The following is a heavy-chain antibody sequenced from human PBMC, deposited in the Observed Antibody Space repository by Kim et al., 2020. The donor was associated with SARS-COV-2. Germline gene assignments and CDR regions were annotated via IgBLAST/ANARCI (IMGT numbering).Heavy chain of an antibody. J-gene: IGHJ4*02. D-gene: IGHD6-19*01. V-gene: IGHV3-21*01. Sequence: YYADSVKGRFTISRDNAKNSLYLQMNSLRAEDTAVYYCARSIAVADTVDYWGQGTLVTVSS. CDR3: ARSIAVADTVDY.